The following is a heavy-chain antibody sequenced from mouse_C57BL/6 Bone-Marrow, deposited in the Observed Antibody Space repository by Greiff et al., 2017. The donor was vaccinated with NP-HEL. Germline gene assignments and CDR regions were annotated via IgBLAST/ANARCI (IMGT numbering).Heavy chain of an antibody. J-gene: IGHJ4*01. Sequence: EVKLQESGPGLAKPSQSLSLTCSVTGYSITSDYWNWIRKFPGNKLEYMGYISYSGSTYYNPSLKSRISITRDTSKNQYYLQLNSVTTEDTATYYCARGRWLLRKEYAMDYWGQGTSVTVSS. D-gene: IGHD2-3*01. CDR2: ISYSGST. CDR3: ARGRWLLRKEYAMDY. CDR1: GYSITSDY. V-gene: IGHV3-8*01.